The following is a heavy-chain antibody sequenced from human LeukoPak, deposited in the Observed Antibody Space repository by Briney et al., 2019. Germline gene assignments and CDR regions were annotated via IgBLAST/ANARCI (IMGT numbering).Heavy chain of an antibody. V-gene: IGHV3-15*01. CDR3: TXWXYDISTGYSI. CDR2: IKSKYNGETT. CDR1: GFSFKDAW. J-gene: IGHJ4*02. D-gene: IGHD3-9*01. Sequence: GGSLRLSCAASGFSFKDAWMSWVRQAPGKGLEWVGRIKSKYNGETTDYAAAVKDRFVISRDDSRSRLYLQMNRLKTEDTALYXCTXWXYDISTGYSIWGQGTLVTVSS.